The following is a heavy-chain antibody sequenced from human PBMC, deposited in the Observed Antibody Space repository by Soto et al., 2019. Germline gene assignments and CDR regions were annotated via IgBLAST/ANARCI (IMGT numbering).Heavy chain of an antibody. CDR2: IYYSGST. V-gene: IGHV4-30-4*01. D-gene: IGHD4-17*01. CDR3: ARDLGDYVEDYYYGMDV. J-gene: IGHJ6*02. Sequence: SETLSLTCTVSGGSISSGDYYWSWIRQPPGKGLEWIGYIYYSGSTYYNPSLKSRVTISVDTSKNQFSLKLSSVTAADTAVYYCARDLGDYVEDYYYGMDVSGQGTTVTVSS. CDR1: GGSISSGDYY.